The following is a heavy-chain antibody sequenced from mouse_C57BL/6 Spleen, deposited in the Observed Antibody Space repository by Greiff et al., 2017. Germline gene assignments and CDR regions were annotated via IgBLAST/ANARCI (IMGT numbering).Heavy chain of an antibody. CDR1: GYTFTSYW. CDR3: ARSKNPGYYYAMDY. CDR2: IDPSDSYT. Sequence: QVQLQQPGAELVKPGASVKLSCKASGYTFTSYWMQWVKQRPGQGLEWIEEIDPSDSYTNYNQKFKGKATLTVDTSSSTAYMQLSSLTSEDSAVYYCARSKNPGYYYAMDYWGQGTSVTVSS. J-gene: IGHJ4*01. V-gene: IGHV1-50*01. D-gene: IGHD4-1*01.